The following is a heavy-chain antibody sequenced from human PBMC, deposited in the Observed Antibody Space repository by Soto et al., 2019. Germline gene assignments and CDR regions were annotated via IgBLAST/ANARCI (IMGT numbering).Heavy chain of an antibody. D-gene: IGHD6-13*01. V-gene: IGHV1-8*01. CDR2: MNPNSGNT. Sequence: ASVKVSCKASGYTFTSYDINWVRQATGQGLEWMGWMNPNSGNTGYAQKFQGRVTMTRNTSISTAYMELSSLRSEDTAVYYCATKGSSSWYEAYYYYYYMDVWGKGTTVTVSS. J-gene: IGHJ6*03. CDR3: ATKGSSSWYEAYYYYYYMDV. CDR1: GYTFTSYD.